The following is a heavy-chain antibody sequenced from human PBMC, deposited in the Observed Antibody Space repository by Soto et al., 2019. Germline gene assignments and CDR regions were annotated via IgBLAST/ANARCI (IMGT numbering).Heavy chain of an antibody. V-gene: IGHV3-9*02. J-gene: IGHJ4*02. CDR3: AISTDRGGRTTFIY. Sequence: PGGSLRLACAVSGFTSDDNAMHWVRQPPEKGLEWVSGINWKSDIGYADSVKRRFTISRDNAENSLYLQMNSLRAEDTALYYCAISTDRGGRTTFIYWGQGTQVTVSS. D-gene: IGHD3-16*01. CDR1: GFTSDDNA. CDR2: INWKSDI.